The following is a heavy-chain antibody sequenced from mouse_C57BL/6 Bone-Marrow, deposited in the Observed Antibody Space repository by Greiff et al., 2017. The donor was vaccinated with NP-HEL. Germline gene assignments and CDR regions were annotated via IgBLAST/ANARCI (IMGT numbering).Heavy chain of an antibody. Sequence: QVQLQQPGAELVMPGASVKLSCKASGYTFTSYWMHWVKQRPGQGLEWIGEIGPSDSYTNYNQKFKGKSTLTVDKSSSTAYMQLSSLTSEDSAVYYCARSNYDGYYSFAYWGQGTLVTVSA. CDR3: ARSNYDGYYSFAY. CDR1: GYTFTSYW. V-gene: IGHV1-69*01. D-gene: IGHD2-3*01. J-gene: IGHJ3*01. CDR2: IGPSDSYT.